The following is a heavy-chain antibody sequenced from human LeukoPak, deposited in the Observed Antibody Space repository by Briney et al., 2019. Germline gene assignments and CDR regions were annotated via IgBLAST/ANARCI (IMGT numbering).Heavy chain of an antibody. Sequence: SETLSLTCTVSGDSISSYYWSWIRQPAGKGLEWIGRIHPSGSTNYNPSLKSRVTLSVDTSKNQFSLKLSSVTAADTAVYYCARHRSGYYPDAFDIWGQGTMVTVSS. CDR1: GDSISSYY. V-gene: IGHV4-4*07. J-gene: IGHJ3*02. CDR3: ARHRSGYYPDAFDI. D-gene: IGHD3-3*01. CDR2: IHPSGST.